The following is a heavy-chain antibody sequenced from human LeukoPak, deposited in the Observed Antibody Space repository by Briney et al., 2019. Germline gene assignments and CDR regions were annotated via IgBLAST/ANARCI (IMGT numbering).Heavy chain of an antibody. J-gene: IGHJ4*02. V-gene: IGHV4-39*07. Sequence: SETLSLTCTVSGGSISSSSYYWGWIRQPPGKGLEWIGSIYYSGSTYYNPSLKSRVTISVDTSKNQFSLKLSSVTAADTAVYYCAREGTGNSFRWGQGTLVTVSS. D-gene: IGHD4-23*01. CDR1: GGSISSSSYY. CDR2: IYYSGST. CDR3: AREGTGNSFR.